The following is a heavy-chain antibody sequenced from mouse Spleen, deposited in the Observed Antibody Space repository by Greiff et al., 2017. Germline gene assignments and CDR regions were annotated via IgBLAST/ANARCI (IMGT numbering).Heavy chain of an antibody. CDR1: GYAFSSSW. CDR2: IYPGDGDT. V-gene: IGHV1-82*01. J-gene: IGHJ4*01. CDR3: ARTPDAMDY. Sequence: QVQLQQSGPELVKPGASVKISCKASGYAFSSSWMNWVKQRPGKGLEWIGRIYPGDGDTNYNGKFKGKATLTADKSSSTAYMQLSSLTSEDSAVYFCARTPDAMDYWGQGTSVTVSS.